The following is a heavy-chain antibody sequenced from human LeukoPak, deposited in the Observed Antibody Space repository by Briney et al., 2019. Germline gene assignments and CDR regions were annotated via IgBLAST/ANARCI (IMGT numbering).Heavy chain of an antibody. Sequence: ASVKVSCKASRYTFTGSYMHWVRQAPGQGLEWMGWINPNNGGTNYAQKFQGRVTMTRDTSISTAYMELSRLISDDTAVYYCARDWAWEQVWFQHWGQGTQVIVSS. CDR2: INPNNGGT. V-gene: IGHV1-2*02. CDR1: RYTFTGSY. J-gene: IGHJ1*01. CDR3: ARDWAWEQVWFQH. D-gene: IGHD1-26*01.